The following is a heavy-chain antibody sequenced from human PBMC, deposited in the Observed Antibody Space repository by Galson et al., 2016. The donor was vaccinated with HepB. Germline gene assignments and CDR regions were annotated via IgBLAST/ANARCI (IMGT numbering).Heavy chain of an antibody. V-gene: IGHV1-69*13. CDR3: ARGGGGVAEGKDHYYGMDV. CDR1: GGTLSSHA. Sequence: SVKVSCKASGGTLSSHAFSWVRQAPGQGLEWMGAIIPIFRTTNYEQKFQDRVTITADESTSTVYMDLSSLRSEDTAVYYCARGGGGVAEGKDHYYGMDVWGQGTTVTVSS. D-gene: IGHD3-16*01. CDR2: IIPIFRTT. J-gene: IGHJ6*02.